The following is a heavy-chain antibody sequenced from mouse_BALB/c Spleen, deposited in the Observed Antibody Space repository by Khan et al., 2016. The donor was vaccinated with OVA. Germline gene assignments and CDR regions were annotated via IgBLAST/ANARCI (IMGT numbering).Heavy chain of an antibody. CDR1: GFSLTNYG. CDR3: ARNYDYDEGLTY. D-gene: IGHD2-4*01. J-gene: IGHJ3*01. CDR2: IWSGGST. Sequence: VQLQQSGPGLVQPSQSLSITCTVSGFSLTNYGVHWVRQSPGKGLEWLGLIWSGGSTDYNAAFISRLSISKDNSKSQVFSKMNSLQANATSIYYCARNYDYDEGLTYWGQGTLVTVSA. V-gene: IGHV2-2*02.